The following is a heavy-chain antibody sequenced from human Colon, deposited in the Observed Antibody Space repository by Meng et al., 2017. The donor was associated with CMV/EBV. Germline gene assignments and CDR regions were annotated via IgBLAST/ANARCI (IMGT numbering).Heavy chain of an antibody. CDR1: GDTFIDFG. V-gene: IGHV1-18*01. CDR3: ATELSRGGY. CDR2: ISAYNGNT. J-gene: IGHJ4*02. Sequence: QVRVVQLGTWWKKPGAYVKVSCKASGDTFIDFGISWVRQAPGQGLEWMGWISAYNGNTNYAPEFQGGVTLTTDTSTTTDTSTTTVYMELRSLRSDDTAIYYCATELSRGGYWGQGTLVTVSS.